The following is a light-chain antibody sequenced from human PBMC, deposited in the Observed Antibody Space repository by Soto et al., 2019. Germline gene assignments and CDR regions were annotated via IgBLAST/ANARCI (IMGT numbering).Light chain of an antibody. J-gene: IGKJ1*01. V-gene: IGKV1-5*03. Sequence: DIQMTQSPSTLSASVGDRVTITCRASQSITDWLSWYQQKPGKAPKFLIYNASNLEVGVPSRFSGSGSGTEFTLTISSVQPDDFATYYCQYWDDYSWTFGQGTKVEIK. CDR2: NAS. CDR3: QYWDDYSWT. CDR1: QSITDW.